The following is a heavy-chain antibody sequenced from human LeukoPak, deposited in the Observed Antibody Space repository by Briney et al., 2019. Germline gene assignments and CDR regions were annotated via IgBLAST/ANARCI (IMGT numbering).Heavy chain of an antibody. Sequence: PGGSLRLSCAASGFTFSSYAMSWVRQAPGKGLEWVSAISGSGGSTYYADSVKGRFTISRDNAKNSLYLQMNSLRAEDTAVYYCARAPLGYSSSWCPDYWGQGTLVTVSS. D-gene: IGHD6-13*01. J-gene: IGHJ4*02. CDR1: GFTFSSYA. V-gene: IGHV3-23*01. CDR2: ISGSGGST. CDR3: ARAPLGYSSSWCPDY.